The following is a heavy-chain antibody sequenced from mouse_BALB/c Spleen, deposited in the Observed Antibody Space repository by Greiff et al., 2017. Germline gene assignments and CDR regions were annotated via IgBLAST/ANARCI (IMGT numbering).Heavy chain of an antibody. CDR3: AKCREASVWYFDV. CDR2: IWGGGST. V-gene: IGHV2-6-5*01. CDR1: GFSLTDYG. J-gene: IGHJ1*01. D-gene: IGHD6-1*01. Sequence: VQLVESGPGLVAPSQSLSITCTVSGFSLTDYGVSWIRQPPGKGLEWLGVIWGGGSTYYNSALKSRLSISKDNTKSKVFLKMNSLQTDDTAMYYCAKCREASVWYFDVWGAGTTVTVSS.